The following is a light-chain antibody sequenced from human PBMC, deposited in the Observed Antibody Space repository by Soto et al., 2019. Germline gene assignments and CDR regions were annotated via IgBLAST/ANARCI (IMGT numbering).Light chain of an antibody. CDR1: QSVSSN. Sequence: EIVRTQSQGTLSVSPGERATLSCMASQSVSSNLAWYQQKPGQAPRLLIYGASTRATGIPARFSGSGSGTEFTLTISSLQSEDFAVYYCQQYNNWPPLTVGGGTKVEIK. CDR3: QQYNNWPPLT. V-gene: IGKV3-15*01. CDR2: GAS. J-gene: IGKJ4*01.